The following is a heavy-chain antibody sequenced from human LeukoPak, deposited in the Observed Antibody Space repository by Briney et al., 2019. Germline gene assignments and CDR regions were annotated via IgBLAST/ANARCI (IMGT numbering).Heavy chain of an antibody. CDR1: GYTFTGYY. Sequence: PGASVKVSRKASGYTFTGYYLHWVRQAPGQGLEWMGWINPNSGGAMYAQKFQDRVTMTRDTSISTAYMELSRLRSDDTAVYYCARVAQYLYYYDSGSSVGWFDPWGQGTLVTVSS. CDR2: INPNSGGA. J-gene: IGHJ5*02. D-gene: IGHD3-10*01. CDR3: ARVAQYLYYYDSGSSVGWFDP. V-gene: IGHV1-2*02.